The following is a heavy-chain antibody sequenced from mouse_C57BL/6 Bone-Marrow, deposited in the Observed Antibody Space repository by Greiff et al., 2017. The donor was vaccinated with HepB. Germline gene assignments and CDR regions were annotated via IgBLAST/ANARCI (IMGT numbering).Heavy chain of an antibody. CDR3: ERGDCRPFAY. J-gene: IGHJ3*01. CDR2: IDPTDSDT. Sequence: QVQLQQSGAELVRPGASVKLSCKASGYTFTSYCMHWVKQRPGQGLEWIGEIDPTDSDTNYNQKFKGKSTLTVDTSSSTAYMQLSSLTSEDYAVYDCERGDCRPFAYWGQGTLVTVSA. CDR1: GYTFTSYC. V-gene: IGHV1-69*01. D-gene: IGHD3-3*01.